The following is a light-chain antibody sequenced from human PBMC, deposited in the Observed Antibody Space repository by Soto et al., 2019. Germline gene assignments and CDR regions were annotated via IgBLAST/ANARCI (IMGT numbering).Light chain of an antibody. CDR1: NIGSKS. CDR3: QRWDSASDQVV. Sequence: SYELTQPPSVSVAPGQTASITCGGNNIGSKSVHWYQQKPGQAPVLVVYDDSDRPSGIPERLSGSNSGNTATLTISRVETGDEADYYCQRWDSASDQVVFGGGPSSPS. J-gene: IGLJ2*01. V-gene: IGLV3-21*02. CDR2: DDS.